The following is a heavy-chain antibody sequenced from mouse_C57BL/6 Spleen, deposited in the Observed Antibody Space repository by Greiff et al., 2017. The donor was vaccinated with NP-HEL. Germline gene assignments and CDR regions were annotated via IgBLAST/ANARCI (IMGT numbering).Heavy chain of an antibody. CDR3: ARHEEEAYYSNSYYFDY. J-gene: IGHJ2*01. CDR1: GYTFTEYT. CDR2: FYPGSGSI. V-gene: IGHV1-62-2*01. D-gene: IGHD2-5*01. Sequence: VQLQQSGAELVKPGASVKLSCKASGYTFTEYTIHWVKQRSGQGLEWIGWFYPGSGSIKYNEKFKDKATLTADKSSSTVYMELSRLTSEDSAVYFCARHEEEAYYSNSYYFDYWGQGTTLTVSS.